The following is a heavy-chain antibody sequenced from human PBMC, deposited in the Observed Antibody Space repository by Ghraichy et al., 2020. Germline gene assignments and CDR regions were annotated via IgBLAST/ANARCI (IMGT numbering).Heavy chain of an antibody. V-gene: IGHV3-53*01. CDR1: GFTVTSTY. J-gene: IGHJ4*02. CDR2: VQSGGRT. Sequence: LSLTCAASGFTVTSTYMAWFRQAPGEGLDWVSIVQSGGRTYYGDSVKGRFIASKDTSQNILYLQMNALRVEDTAVYYCAKKRADYGDHSYFDYWGQGTQVTVSS. CDR3: AKKRADYGDHSYFDY. D-gene: IGHD4-17*01.